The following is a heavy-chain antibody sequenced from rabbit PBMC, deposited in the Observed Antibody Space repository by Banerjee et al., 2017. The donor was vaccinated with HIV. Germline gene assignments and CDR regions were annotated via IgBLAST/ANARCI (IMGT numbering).Heavy chain of an antibody. CDR2: IVSSSGST. CDR1: GFSFSSSYY. V-gene: IGHV1S40*01. D-gene: IGHD6-1*01. J-gene: IGHJ4*01. CDR3: ARDYAYTTGYAFTL. Sequence: QSLEESGGDLVKPGASLTLTCTASGFSFSSSYYMCWVRQAPGKGLELVACIVSSSGSTAYANWAKGRFTISRSTSLNTVDLKMTSLTAADTATYFCARDYAYTTGYAFTLWGPGTLVTVS.